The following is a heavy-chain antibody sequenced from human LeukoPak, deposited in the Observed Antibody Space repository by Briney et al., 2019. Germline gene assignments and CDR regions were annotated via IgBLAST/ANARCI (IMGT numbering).Heavy chain of an antibody. CDR2: IYYSGST. V-gene: IGHV4-30-4*01. J-gene: IGHJ6*02. CDR3: ARGASIRYYYYYYGMDV. CDR1: GGSISSGDYY. Sequence: KASQTLSLTCTVSGGSISSGDYYWSWIRQPPGKGLEWIGYIYYSGSTYYNPSLKSRVTISVDTSKNQFSLKLSSVTAADTAVYYCARGASIRYYYYYYGMDVWGQGTTVTVSS.